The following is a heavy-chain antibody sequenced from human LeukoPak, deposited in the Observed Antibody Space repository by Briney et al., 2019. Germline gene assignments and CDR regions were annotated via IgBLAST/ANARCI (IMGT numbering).Heavy chain of an antibody. Sequence: GGSLRLSCAASGFTFSSYAMSWVRQAPGKGLEWVSAISGSGGSTYYADSVKGRFTISRDNSKNTLYLQMNSLRAGDTAVYYCAKGDSGIVEELAFIPYYYYGMDVWGQGTTVTVSS. CDR3: AKGDSGIVEELAFIPYYYYGMDV. CDR1: GFTFSSYA. CDR2: ISGSGGST. V-gene: IGHV3-23*01. D-gene: IGHD2-15*01. J-gene: IGHJ6*02.